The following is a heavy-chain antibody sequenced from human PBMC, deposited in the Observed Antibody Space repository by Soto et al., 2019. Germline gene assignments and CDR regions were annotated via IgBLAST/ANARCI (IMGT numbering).Heavy chain of an antibody. CDR2: IVVGSGNT. CDR3: AAANSGSYYFVDY. D-gene: IGHD1-26*01. Sequence: VKVSCKASGFTFTSSAVQWVRQARGQRLEWIGWIVVGSGNTNYAQKFQERVTITRDMSTSTAYMELSSLRSEDTAVYYCAAANSGSYYFVDYWGQGTLVTVSS. V-gene: IGHV1-58*01. CDR1: GFTFTSSA. J-gene: IGHJ4*02.